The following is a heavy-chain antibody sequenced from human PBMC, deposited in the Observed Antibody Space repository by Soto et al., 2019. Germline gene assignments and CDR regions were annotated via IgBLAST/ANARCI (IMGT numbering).Heavy chain of an antibody. D-gene: IGHD2-21*02. CDR2: VYYTGST. V-gene: IGHV4-30-4*01. CDR3: VRTARQGAVAPHWFDR. Sequence: SETLSLTCTVSGASIRSTDYYWSWIRRAPGKGLEWIGYVYYTGSTYYNPSLMSRLTISVDTSKNQFSLKLTSVTAAETAVYYCVRTARQGAVAPHWFDRWGQGTQVTVSS. J-gene: IGHJ5*02. CDR1: GASIRSTDYY.